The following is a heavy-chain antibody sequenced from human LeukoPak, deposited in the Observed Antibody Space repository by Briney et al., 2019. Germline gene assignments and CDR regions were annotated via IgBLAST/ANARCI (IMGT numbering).Heavy chain of an antibody. J-gene: IGHJ4*02. Sequence: PSETLSLTCTLSGGSIRSYYWSWIRQPPGKGLEWIGYIHYSGSTNYNPSLKSRVTISVDMSKNQFSLKMSSVTGADTGVYYCARAGVTAAYYFDYWGQGTLVAVSS. CDR2: IHYSGST. CDR1: GGSIRSYY. CDR3: ARAGVTAAYYFDY. V-gene: IGHV4-59*01. D-gene: IGHD3-10*01.